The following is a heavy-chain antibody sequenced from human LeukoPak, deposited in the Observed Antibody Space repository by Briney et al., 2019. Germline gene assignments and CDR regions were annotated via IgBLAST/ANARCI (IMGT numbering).Heavy chain of an antibody. CDR3: ATSDPSKGSYVLDY. D-gene: IGHD1-26*01. Sequence: VKVSCKASGGTFSSYAISWVRQAPGQGLEWMGGIIPIFGTANYAQKFQGGVTITADESTSTAYMELSSLRSEDTAVYYCATSDPSKGSYVLDYWGQGTLVTVSS. CDR2: IIPIFGTA. J-gene: IGHJ4*02. V-gene: IGHV1-69*01. CDR1: GGTFSSYA.